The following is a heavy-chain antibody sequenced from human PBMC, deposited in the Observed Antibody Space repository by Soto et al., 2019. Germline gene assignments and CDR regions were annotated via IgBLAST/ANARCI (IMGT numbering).Heavy chain of an antibody. Sequence: PGGSLRLSCAASGFTFSSYGMHWVRQAPGKGLEWVAVIWYDGSNKYYADSVKGRFTISRDNSKNTLYLQMNSLRAEDTAVYYCARDTYYYGSGSHPFDYWGQGTLVTAPQ. D-gene: IGHD3-10*01. CDR1: GFTFSSYG. J-gene: IGHJ4*02. V-gene: IGHV3-33*01. CDR2: IWYDGSNK. CDR3: ARDTYYYGSGSHPFDY.